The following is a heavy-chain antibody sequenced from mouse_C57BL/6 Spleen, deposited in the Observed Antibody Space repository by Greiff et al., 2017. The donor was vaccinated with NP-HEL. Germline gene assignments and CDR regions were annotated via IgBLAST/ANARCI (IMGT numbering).Heavy chain of an antibody. V-gene: IGHV1-82*01. J-gene: IGHJ1*03. CDR3: ARSHLGLWYFDV. CDR1: GYAFSSSW. Sequence: VQLQQSGPELVKPGASVKISCKASGYAFSSSWMNWVKQRPGKGLEWIGRIYPGDGDTNYNGKFKGKATLTADKSSSTAYMQLSSLTSEDSAVYCCARSHLGLWYFDVWGTGTTVTVSS. CDR2: IYPGDGDT. D-gene: IGHD4-1*01.